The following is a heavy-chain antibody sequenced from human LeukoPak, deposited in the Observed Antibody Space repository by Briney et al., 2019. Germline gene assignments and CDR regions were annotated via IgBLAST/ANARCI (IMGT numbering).Heavy chain of an antibody. CDR1: GFTVSSNS. D-gene: IGHD1-26*01. J-gene: IGHJ3*02. CDR3: ARELREHGVFDI. CDR2: IYSDGST. Sequence: GGSLRLSCTVSGFTVSSNSMSWVRQAPGKGLEWVSEIYSDGSTYYAASVKGRFSISRDNSKNTVYLQMNSLRAEDTAVYYCARELREHGVFDIWGQGTTVTVSS. V-gene: IGHV3-53*01.